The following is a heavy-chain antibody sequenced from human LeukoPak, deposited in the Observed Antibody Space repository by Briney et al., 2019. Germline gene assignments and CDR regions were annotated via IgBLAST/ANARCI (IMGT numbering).Heavy chain of an antibody. CDR1: GFTFSSYS. Sequence: GGSLRLSWAASGFTFSSYSMNSVRQAPGEWLEWVSYISRSSSTIYYADSVKCRFTISRDNAKNSLYLQMNSLRPEDTSMYYWARDPDADIAGSTGYWGQGTLVTVSS. CDR2: ISRSSSTI. D-gene: IGHD1-26*01. V-gene: IGHV3-48*01. J-gene: IGHJ4*02. CDR3: ARDPDADIAGSTGY.